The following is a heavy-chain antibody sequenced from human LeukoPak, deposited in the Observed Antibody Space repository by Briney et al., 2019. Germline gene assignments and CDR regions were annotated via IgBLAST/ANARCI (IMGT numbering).Heavy chain of an antibody. CDR1: GFTFSSYE. Sequence: GGSLRLSCAASGFTFSSYEMNWVRQAPGKGLEWVSYIGSSDSTIFYADSVKGRFTISRDNAKNSLYLQMNSLRPEDSAVYYCTTNYSSAWNGHYFDYWGQGTLVTVSS. D-gene: IGHD6-19*01. V-gene: IGHV3-48*03. J-gene: IGHJ4*02. CDR3: TTNYSSAWNGHYFDY. CDR2: IGSSDSTI.